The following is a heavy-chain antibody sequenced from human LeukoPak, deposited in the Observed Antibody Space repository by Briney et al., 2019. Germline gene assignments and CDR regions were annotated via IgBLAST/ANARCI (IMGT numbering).Heavy chain of an antibody. Sequence: PSETLSLTCTVSGGSISSSSYYWGWIRQPPGKGLEWIGSIYHSGSTYYNPSLKSPVTISVDTSKNQFSLKLSSVTAADTAVYYCARPGRYYDTTDFDYWGQGTLVTVSS. V-gene: IGHV4-39*07. CDR1: GGSISSSSYY. D-gene: IGHD3-22*01. CDR3: ARPGRYYDTTDFDY. J-gene: IGHJ4*02. CDR2: IYHSGST.